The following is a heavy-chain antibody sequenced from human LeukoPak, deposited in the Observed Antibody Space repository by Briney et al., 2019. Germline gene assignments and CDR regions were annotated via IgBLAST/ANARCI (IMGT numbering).Heavy chain of an antibody. V-gene: IGHV4-4*07. CDR3: ARGLFKRGDSSGYYYTYYYHYYMDV. CDR2: ISTSGST. J-gene: IGHJ6*03. Sequence: SETLSLTCTVSGDSINSYYWSWIRQSAGKGLEWIGRISTSGSTNSNSSLKSRVSMSVDTSKNQVSLKLNSVTAADTAVYYCARGLFKRGDSSGYYYTYYYHYYMDVWGKGTTVTVSS. D-gene: IGHD3-22*01. CDR1: GDSINSYY.